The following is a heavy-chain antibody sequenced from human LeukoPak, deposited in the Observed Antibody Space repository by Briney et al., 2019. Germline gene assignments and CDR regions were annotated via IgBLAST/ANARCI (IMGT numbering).Heavy chain of an antibody. CDR3: ARGIRYFDRLVDGY. V-gene: IGHV3-30*09. CDR2: ISFDETNK. J-gene: IGHJ4*02. CDR1: GFTFSGHA. D-gene: IGHD3-9*01. Sequence: SGGSLRLSCAASGFTFSGHAMHWVRQAPGKGLEWVALISFDETNKYYADSVKGRFAISRDNSKNTLSLQMNSLRPEDTAVYYCARGIRYFDRLVDGYWGQGTLVTVSS.